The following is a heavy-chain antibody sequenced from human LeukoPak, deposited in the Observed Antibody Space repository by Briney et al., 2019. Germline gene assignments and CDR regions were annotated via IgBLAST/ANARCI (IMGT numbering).Heavy chain of an antibody. Sequence: SETLSLTCAVYGGSFSGYYWSWIRQPPGKGLEWMGEINHSGSTNYNPSLKSRVAISVDTSKNQFSLKLSSVTAADTAVYYCARGWPQTHGRYSSSWYYFDYWGQGTLVTVSS. V-gene: IGHV4-34*01. CDR2: INHSGST. CDR3: ARGWPQTHGRYSSSWYYFDY. CDR1: GGSFSGYY. J-gene: IGHJ4*02. D-gene: IGHD6-13*01.